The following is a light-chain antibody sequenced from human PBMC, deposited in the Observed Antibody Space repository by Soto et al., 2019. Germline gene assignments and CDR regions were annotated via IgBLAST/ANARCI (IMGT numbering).Light chain of an antibody. CDR3: QQYGNSPYA. J-gene: IGKJ2*01. V-gene: IGKV3-20*01. CDR2: GAS. CDR1: QSVSSNY. Sequence: EIVLTQSPGTLSLSPGERATLSCRASQSVSSNYLAWYQQKSGQAPRLLIYGASSRATGIPDRFSGSGSGTDLALTISKLEPQDFAVYYCQQYGNSPYAFGQGNELEI.